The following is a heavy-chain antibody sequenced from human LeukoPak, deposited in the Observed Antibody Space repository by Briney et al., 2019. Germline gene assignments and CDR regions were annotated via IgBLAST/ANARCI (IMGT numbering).Heavy chain of an antibody. J-gene: IGHJ4*02. CDR3: ARDRGMGATTWYFDY. D-gene: IGHD1-26*01. V-gene: IGHV1-69*13. CDR1: GGTFSSYA. CDR2: IIPIFGTA. Sequence: ASVKVSCKASGGTFSSYAISWVRQAPGQGLEWMGGIIPIFGTANYAQKFQGRVTITADESTSTAYMELSSLRSEDTAVYYCARDRGMGATTWYFDYWGQGTLVTVPS.